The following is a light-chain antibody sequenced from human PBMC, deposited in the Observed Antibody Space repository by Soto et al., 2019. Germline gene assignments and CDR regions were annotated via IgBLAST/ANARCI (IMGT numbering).Light chain of an antibody. CDR2: DAS. V-gene: IGKV3-11*01. CDR3: QQCYNWPIT. CDR1: QTVRNNY. J-gene: IGKJ4*01. Sequence: IVLTQSPGTLSFSPGERATLSCRASQTVRNNYLAWYQQKPGQAPRLLIYDASNRATGIPARFSGSGSGTDFTLTISSLEPEDFAVYYCQQCYNWPITFGGGTKVDIK.